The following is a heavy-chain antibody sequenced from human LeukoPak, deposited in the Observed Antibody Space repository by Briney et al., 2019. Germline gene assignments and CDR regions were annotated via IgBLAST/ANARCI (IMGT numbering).Heavy chain of an antibody. D-gene: IGHD6-19*01. V-gene: IGHV3-53*01. CDR2: IYRGGST. CDR3: AKLPGVAGTNYYYGMDV. J-gene: IGHJ6*02. Sequence: GGSLRLSCEASGFIVSSNYMSWVRQAPGKGLEWVSVIYRGGSTYYADSVKGRFTISRDNSKNTLYLQMNSLRAEDTAVYYCAKLPGVAGTNYYYGMDVWGQGTTVTVSS. CDR1: GFIVSSNY.